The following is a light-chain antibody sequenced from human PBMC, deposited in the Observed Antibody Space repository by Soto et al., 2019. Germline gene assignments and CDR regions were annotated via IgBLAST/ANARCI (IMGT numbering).Light chain of an antibody. J-gene: IGKJ1*01. Sequence: DIQMTQSPSAMSASVGGRVIINCRASQDISNFLAWFQQKPGKVPKRLIYAASNLQSGVPSRFSGSGSGTDFTLTISSLQPEDSATYYCLQHRSYPWTFGQGTKVEFK. V-gene: IGKV1-17*03. CDR1: QDISNF. CDR2: AAS. CDR3: LQHRSYPWT.